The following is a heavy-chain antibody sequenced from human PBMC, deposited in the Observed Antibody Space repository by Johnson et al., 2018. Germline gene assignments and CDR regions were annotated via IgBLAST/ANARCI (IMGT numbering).Heavy chain of an antibody. J-gene: IGHJ6*02. CDR2: ISYEGSYK. CDR1: GFTFSTYG. CDR3: EKEPALYHNYYGMDV. Sequence: QVQLVQSGGGVVQPGRSLRLSCVASGFTFSTYGMHWVRQAPGKGLDWVAVISYEGSYKYYADSVKGRFTISRDNSKNTLYLQMNSLTAEDTAVYYCEKEPALYHNYYGMDVWGQGTTVTVSS. D-gene: IGHD1-14*01. V-gene: IGHV3-30*18.